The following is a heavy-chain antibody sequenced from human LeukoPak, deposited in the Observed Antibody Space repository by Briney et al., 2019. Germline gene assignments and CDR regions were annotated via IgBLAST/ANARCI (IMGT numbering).Heavy chain of an antibody. CDR2: LYPGVST. D-gene: IGHD4-17*01. V-gene: IGHV4-4*07. J-gene: IGHJ4*02. Sequence: PSETLSLTCTVSSDSFSSYYWAWIRQPAGKGLEWLGRLYPGVSTNYSPSLKSRLIMSVDTSKNQFSLKLASMTAADTAVYFCARSAVTRAGVFDYWGRGTLVTVSS. CDR1: SDSFSSYY. CDR3: ARSAVTRAGVFDY.